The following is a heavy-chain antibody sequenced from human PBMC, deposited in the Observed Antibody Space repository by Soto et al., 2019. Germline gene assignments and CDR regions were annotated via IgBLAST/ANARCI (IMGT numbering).Heavy chain of an antibody. V-gene: IGHV1-3*01. CDR3: ARDANWFADLFGF. Sequence: ASVKVSCKASGYTFTSYAMHWVRQAPGQSLEWMGWIKAGNGNTRYSQKFQGRVTITRDTSASTVYLEVTSLKSEDTAVYYCARDANWFADLFGFWGHGTLVTVSS. CDR1: GYTFTSYA. D-gene: IGHD3-10*01. J-gene: IGHJ4*01. CDR2: IKAGNGNT.